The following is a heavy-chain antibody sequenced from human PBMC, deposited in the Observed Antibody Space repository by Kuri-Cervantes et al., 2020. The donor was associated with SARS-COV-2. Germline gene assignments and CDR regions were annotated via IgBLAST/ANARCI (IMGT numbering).Heavy chain of an antibody. D-gene: IGHD6-13*01. CDR2: IYYSGST. Sequence: GSLRLSCTVSGGSISSSSYYWGWIRQPPGKGLEWIGSIYYSGSTNYNPSLKSRVTISVDTSKNQFSLKLSSVTAADTAVYYCASQYSRRDAFDIWGQGTMVTVSS. CDR1: GGSISSSSYY. V-gene: IGHV4-39*07. CDR3: ASQYSRRDAFDI. J-gene: IGHJ3*02.